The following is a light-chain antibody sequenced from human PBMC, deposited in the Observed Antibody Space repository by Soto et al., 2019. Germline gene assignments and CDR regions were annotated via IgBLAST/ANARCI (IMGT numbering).Light chain of an antibody. J-gene: IGLJ1*01. V-gene: IGLV2-14*01. CDR3: SSYTTISTYV. CDR2: DVR. CDR1: SRDVGGYNY. Sequence: QSALTQLAYVSGSPGQSITISSTGTSRDVGGYNYVSWYQQHPGKAPKLMIYDVRNRPSGVSNRFSGSKSVNTASLTISGLQAEDEADYYCSSYTTISTYVFGTGTKVTVL.